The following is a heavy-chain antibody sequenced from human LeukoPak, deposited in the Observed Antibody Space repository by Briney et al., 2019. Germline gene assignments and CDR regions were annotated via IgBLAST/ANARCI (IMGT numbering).Heavy chain of an antibody. CDR1: GGSISSSNW. CDR3: ARNGVGLYSYFDY. Sequence: SETLSLTCAASGGSISSSNWWSWVRQPPGKGLEWIGEIYHSGSTNYNPSLKSRVTISVDKSKNQFSLKLSSVTAADTAVYYCARNGVGLYSYFDYWGQGTLVTVSS. V-gene: IGHV4-4*02. CDR2: IYHSGST. J-gene: IGHJ4*02. D-gene: IGHD2-2*02.